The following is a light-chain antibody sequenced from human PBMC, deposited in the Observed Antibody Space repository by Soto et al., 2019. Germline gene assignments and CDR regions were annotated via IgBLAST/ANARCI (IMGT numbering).Light chain of an antibody. CDR1: PSDIGAYNY. V-gene: IGLV2-14*03. J-gene: IGLJ2*01. CDR3: GSYTITSTLMI. CDR2: DVT. Sequence: QSVLTQPASVSGSPGQSITISCSGTPSDIGAYNYVSWYQHLPGKAPEVIICDVTNRPSGVSSRFSGSKSGTTASLTISGLQAEDEANYYCGSYTITSTLMIFGGGTKVTVL.